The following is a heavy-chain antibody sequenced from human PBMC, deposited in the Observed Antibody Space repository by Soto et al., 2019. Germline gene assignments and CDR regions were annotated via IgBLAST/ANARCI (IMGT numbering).Heavy chain of an antibody. V-gene: IGHV3-48*02. J-gene: IGHJ4*02. CDR3: ARDRDAYCSKGICSGPYFDY. CDR1: GFTFSTYR. CDR2: ISDNSSVI. D-gene: IGHD2-8*01. Sequence: EVQLVESGGGLVQPGGSLRLSCAASGFTFSTYRINWVRQPPGKGLEWISYISDNSSVIYYADAVKGRFTISRDDAKNSLYLQMNSLRDEDTAVYYCARDRDAYCSKGICSGPYFDYWGQGTLVTVSS.